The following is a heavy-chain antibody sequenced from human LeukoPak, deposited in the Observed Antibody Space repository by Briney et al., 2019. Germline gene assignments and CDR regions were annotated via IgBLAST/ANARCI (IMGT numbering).Heavy chain of an antibody. CDR3: AKDGALWFGELSTAHFDY. V-gene: IGHV3-30*02. Sequence: PGGSLRLSCAASGFTFSSYGMHWVRQAPGKGLEWVAFIRYDGSNKYYADSVKGRFTISRDNSKNTLYLQMNSLKAEDTAVYYCAKDGALWFGELSTAHFDYWGQGTLVTVSS. D-gene: IGHD3-10*01. CDR1: GFTFSSYG. J-gene: IGHJ4*02. CDR2: IRYDGSNK.